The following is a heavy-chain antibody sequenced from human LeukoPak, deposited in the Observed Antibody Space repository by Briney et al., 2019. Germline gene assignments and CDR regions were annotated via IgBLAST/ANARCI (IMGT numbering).Heavy chain of an antibody. Sequence: PSETLSLTCTVSGGSISSCYWSWIRQPAGKGLEWIGRIYTSGSTNYNPSLKSRVTMSVDTSKNQFPLKLSSVTAADTAVYYCARDPLAVAGISPNWFDPWGQGTLVTVSS. CDR3: ARDPLAVAGISPNWFDP. CDR2: IYTSGST. V-gene: IGHV4-4*07. J-gene: IGHJ5*02. CDR1: GGSISSCY. D-gene: IGHD6-19*01.